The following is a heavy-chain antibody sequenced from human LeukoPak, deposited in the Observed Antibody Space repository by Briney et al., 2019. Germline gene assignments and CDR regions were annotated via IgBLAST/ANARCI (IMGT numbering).Heavy chain of an antibody. CDR1: GFTFSSYG. D-gene: IGHD3-10*01. J-gene: IGHJ4*02. CDR2: ISYDGSNK. V-gene: IGHV3-30*18. CDR3: AKDAYGSRSYSRWYYFDY. Sequence: PGRSLRLSCAASGFTFSSYGMHWVRQAPGKGLEWVAVISYDGSNKYYADSVKGRFTISRDNSKNTLYLQMNSLRAEDTAVYYCAKDAYGSRSYSRWYYFDYWGQGTLVTVSS.